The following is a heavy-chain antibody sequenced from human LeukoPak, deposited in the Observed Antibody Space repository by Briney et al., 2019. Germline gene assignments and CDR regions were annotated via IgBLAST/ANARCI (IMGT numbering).Heavy chain of an antibody. Sequence: PSETLSLTCTVSGGSISGYYWNWIRQPPGKGLEWIGYIYYSGSTNYNPSLKSRATISVDTSKNQLSLKLSSVTAADTAVYYCARAQGLSGYYYFDYWGQGTLVTVSS. D-gene: IGHD3-22*01. CDR3: ARAQGLSGYYYFDY. CDR2: IYYSGST. J-gene: IGHJ4*02. CDR1: GGSISGYY. V-gene: IGHV4-59*08.